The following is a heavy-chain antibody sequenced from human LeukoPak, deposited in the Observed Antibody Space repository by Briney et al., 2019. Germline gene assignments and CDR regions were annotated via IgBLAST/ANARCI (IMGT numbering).Heavy chain of an antibody. Sequence: GESLKISCKGSGYSFTSYWIGWVRQMPGKGLEWMGIIYPGDSDTRYSPSFQGQVTISADKSFSTAYLQWSSLKASDTAMYYCARSLGHITIFGVVIVDGFDYWGQGTLVTVSS. V-gene: IGHV5-51*01. CDR3: ARSLGHITIFGVVIVDGFDY. CDR2: IYPGDSDT. J-gene: IGHJ4*02. D-gene: IGHD3-3*01. CDR1: GYSFTSYW.